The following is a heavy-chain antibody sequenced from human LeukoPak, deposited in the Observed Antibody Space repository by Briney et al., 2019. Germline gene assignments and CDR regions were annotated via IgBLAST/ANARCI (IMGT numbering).Heavy chain of an antibody. CDR2: ISSSGSTI. CDR3: ASEAYYDFWAGGYYYYYMDV. V-gene: IGHV3-48*03. CDR1: GFTFSSYE. D-gene: IGHD3-3*01. Sequence: GGSLRLSCAASGFTFSSYEMNWVRQAPGKGLEWVSYISSSGSTIYYADSVKGRFTISRDNAKNSLYLQMNSLRAEDTAVYYCASEAYYDFWAGGYYYYYMDVWGKGTTVTVSS. J-gene: IGHJ6*03.